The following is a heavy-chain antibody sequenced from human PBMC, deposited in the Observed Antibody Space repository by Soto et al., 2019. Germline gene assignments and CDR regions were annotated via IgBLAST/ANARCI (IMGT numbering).Heavy chain of an antibody. CDR2: ISSTTNYI. Sequence: EVQLVESGVGLVKPGGSLRLSCAASGFTFTRYSMNWVRQAPGKGLEWVSSISSTTNYIYYGDSMKGRFTISRDNAKNSQYLEMNSLRAEDTAMYYCARESEDLTSNFDYWGQGTLVTVSS. CDR1: GFTFTRYS. V-gene: IGHV3-21*06. CDR3: ARESEDLTSNFDY. J-gene: IGHJ4*02.